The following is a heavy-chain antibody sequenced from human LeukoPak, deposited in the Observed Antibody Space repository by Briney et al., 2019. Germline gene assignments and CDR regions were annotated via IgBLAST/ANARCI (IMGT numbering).Heavy chain of an antibody. CDR3: AKDEGHCSGGSCYRQDY. J-gene: IGHJ4*02. Sequence: GRSLSLSCAASEFTFSTYGMHWVRQAPGKGPEWVAVISNDGSNKYYAESVKGRFTISRDNSKNTLYLQMNSLRAEDTAVYYCAKDEGHCSGGSCYRQDYWGQGTLVTVSS. CDR2: ISNDGSNK. D-gene: IGHD2-15*01. V-gene: IGHV3-30*18. CDR1: EFTFSTYG.